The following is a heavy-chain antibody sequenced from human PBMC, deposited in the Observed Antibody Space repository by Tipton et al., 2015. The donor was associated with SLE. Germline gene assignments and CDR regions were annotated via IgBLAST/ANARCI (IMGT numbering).Heavy chain of an antibody. CDR2: IYYSGNT. J-gene: IGHJ4*02. Sequence: TLSLTCAVDGASFSDYYLMWVRQPPGKGLEWIGSIYYSGNTYYNPSLKSRVTIAVDTSKNQFSLKLSSVTAADTAVYYCARGIKGPFDYGGQGTLVTVSS. V-gene: IGHV4-34*01. CDR3: ARGIKGPFDY. CDR1: GASFSDYY.